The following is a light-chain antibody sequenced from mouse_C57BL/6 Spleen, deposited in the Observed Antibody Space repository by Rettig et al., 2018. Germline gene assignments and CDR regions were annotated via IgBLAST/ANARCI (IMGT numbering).Light chain of an antibody. V-gene: IGKV1-135*01. J-gene: IGKJ1*01. Sequence: QRPGQSPKRLIYLVSKLDSGVPDRFTGSGSGTDFTLKISRVEAEDLGVYECGQGTHFPWRFGGGTKLENK. CDR3: GQGTHFPWR. CDR2: LVS.